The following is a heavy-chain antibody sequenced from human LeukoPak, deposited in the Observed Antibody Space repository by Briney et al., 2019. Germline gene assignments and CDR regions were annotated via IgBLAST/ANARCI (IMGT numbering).Heavy chain of an antibody. V-gene: IGHV4-31*03. J-gene: IGHJ4*02. CDR3: ARGWGFGSGTYYRAFDY. D-gene: IGHD3-10*01. CDR1: GGPISSGGYY. CDR2: IYYSGSI. Sequence: PSQTLSLTCTVSGGPISSGGYYWSWIRQHPGTGLEWIGYIYYSGSIHYNPSLTSRVTISIGASKNQFSLKLSSVTAADTAVYYCARGWGFGSGTYYRAFDYWGQGTLVTVSS.